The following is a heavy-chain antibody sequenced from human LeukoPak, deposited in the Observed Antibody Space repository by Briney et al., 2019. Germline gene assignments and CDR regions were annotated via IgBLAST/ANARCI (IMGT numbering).Heavy chain of an antibody. CDR3: AKVRGVYCSSPACYYYDS. J-gene: IGHJ4*02. D-gene: IGHD2-2*01. CDR2: VSPSGGRT. CDR1: GFTFSSYA. V-gene: IGHV3-23*01. Sequence: GGSLRLSCGASGFTFSSYAMSWVRQTPGRGLEWVAGVSPSGGRTLYADSVEGRFTISRDNSNDTVYLQLSNLRAEDSALYYCAKVRGVYCSSPACYYYDSWGQGTPVTVSS.